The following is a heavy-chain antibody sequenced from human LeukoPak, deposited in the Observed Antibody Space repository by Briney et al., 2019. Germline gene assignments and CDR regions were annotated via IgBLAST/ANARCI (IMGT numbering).Heavy chain of an antibody. CDR2: IYYSGST. CDR1: GFTFSSYA. J-gene: IGHJ5*02. D-gene: IGHD3-3*01. CDR3: ARAPRSGAYWFDP. Sequence: GSLRLSCAASGFTFSSYAMSWVRQAPGKGLEWIGYIYYSGSTNYNPSLKSRVTISVDTSKNQFSLKLSSVTAADTAVYYCARAPRSGAYWFDPWGQGTLVTVSS. V-gene: IGHV4-59*01.